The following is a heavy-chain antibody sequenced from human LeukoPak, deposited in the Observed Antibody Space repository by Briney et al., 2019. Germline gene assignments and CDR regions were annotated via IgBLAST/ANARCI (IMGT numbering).Heavy chain of an antibody. D-gene: IGHD6-19*01. V-gene: IGHV3-48*03. CDR3: ARESQFSSGWYYFDS. CDR2: IRSSGSTI. J-gene: IGHJ4*02. CDR1: GFTFSSYE. Sequence: GGSLRLSCAASGFTFSSYEMIWVRQAPGKGLEWVSYIRSSGSTIYYADSVKGRFTISKDNSKNTLYLQMNNLGAEDTAMYYCARESQFSSGWYYFDSWGQGTPVTVSS.